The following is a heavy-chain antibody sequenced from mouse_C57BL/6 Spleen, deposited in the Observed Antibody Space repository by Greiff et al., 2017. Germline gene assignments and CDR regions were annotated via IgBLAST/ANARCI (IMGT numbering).Heavy chain of an antibody. Sequence: QVKLQQPGAELVKPGASVKLSCKASGYTFTGYWMHWVKQRPGQGLEWIGMIRPNSGSTNYNEKFKSKATLTVDKSSNTSYMQLSCLTSDSSAVYYCARSRPYDSKPYYAMDYWGQGTSVTVSS. CDR2: IRPNSGST. D-gene: IGHD2-5*01. V-gene: IGHV1-64*01. CDR3: ARSRPYDSKPYYAMDY. J-gene: IGHJ4*01. CDR1: GYTFTGYW.